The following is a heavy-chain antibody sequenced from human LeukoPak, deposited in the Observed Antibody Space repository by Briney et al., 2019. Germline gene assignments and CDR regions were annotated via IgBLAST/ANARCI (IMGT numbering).Heavy chain of an antibody. D-gene: IGHD3-22*01. CDR1: GGSISSSSYY. J-gene: IGHJ4*02. V-gene: IGHV4-39*01. Sequence: SETLSLTCTVSGGSISSSSYYWGWIRQPPGKGLEWIGSIYHSGSTYYNPSLKSRVTISVDTSKNQFSLKLSSVTAADTAVYYCARALGYYDSSGYLYYFDYWGQGTLVTVSS. CDR2: IYHSGST. CDR3: ARALGYYDSSGYLYYFDY.